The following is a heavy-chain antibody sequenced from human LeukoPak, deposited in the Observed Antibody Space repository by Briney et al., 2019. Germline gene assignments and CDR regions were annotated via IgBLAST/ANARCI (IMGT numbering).Heavy chain of an antibody. V-gene: IGHV3-23*01. Sequence: GGSLRLSCAASGFTFSSYAMSWVRQAPGKGREWVSAISGSGGSTYYADSVKGRFTISRDNSKNTLYLQMNSLRAEDTAVYYCAKKLLDIYNWNYQYAFDIWGQGTMVTVSS. CDR2: ISGSGGST. CDR1: GFTFSSYA. J-gene: IGHJ3*02. D-gene: IGHD1-7*01. CDR3: AKKLLDIYNWNYQYAFDI.